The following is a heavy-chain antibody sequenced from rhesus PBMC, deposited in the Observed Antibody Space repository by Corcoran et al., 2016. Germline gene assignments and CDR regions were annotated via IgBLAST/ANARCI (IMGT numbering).Heavy chain of an antibody. CDR1: GSTYRRVG. CDR2: IIYPGGST. D-gene: IGHD1-7*02. CDR3: AKGNWNGSPLDV. Sequence: EVQLVESGGGLVQPGGCLRLSWEDSGSTYRRVGMSGVRQAPGHGLDWVSGIIYPGGSTYYADSVKGRFTISRDNSKNTLSLQMNSLRAEDTAVYYCAKGNWNGSPLDVWGRGVLVTVSS. J-gene: IGHJ5-2*02. V-gene: IGHV3S5*01.